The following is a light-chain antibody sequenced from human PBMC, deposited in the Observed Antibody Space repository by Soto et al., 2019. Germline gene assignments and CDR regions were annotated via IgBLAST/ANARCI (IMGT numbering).Light chain of an antibody. Sequence: EIVLTQSPGTLSLSPGERATLSCMASQTITSNYLAWYQQEPGQAPRLLIYAASNRATGIPDRFSGSGSGTEFTLTISGLEPEDFAVYYCQQYDSSLWTFGQGTKVEIK. CDR2: AAS. V-gene: IGKV3-20*01. CDR1: QTITSNY. CDR3: QQYDSSLWT. J-gene: IGKJ1*01.